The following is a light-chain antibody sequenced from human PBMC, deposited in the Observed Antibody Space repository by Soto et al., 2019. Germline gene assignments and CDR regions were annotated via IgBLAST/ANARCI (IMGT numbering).Light chain of an antibody. J-gene: IGLJ2*01. V-gene: IGLV4-69*01. CDR1: SGHSNYA. Sequence: QPVLTQSPSDSASLGASVRLTCTLSSGHSNYAIAWHQQQPEKGPRYLMMIKSDGSHTKGDGIPDRFSGSSSGAERYLAISSLQYEDEADYYCQTWGTGIVVFGGGTKVTVL. CDR2: IKSDGSH. CDR3: QTWGTGIVV.